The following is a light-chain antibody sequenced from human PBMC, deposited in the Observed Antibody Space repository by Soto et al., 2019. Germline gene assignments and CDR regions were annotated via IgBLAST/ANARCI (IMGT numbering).Light chain of an antibody. CDR2: QDT. J-gene: IGLJ2*01. Sequence: SYELTQSPSVSVSPGQTATITCSGDKLGDKYACWYQQMPGQSPLLVIYQDTKRPSGIPERFSGSNSGNTATLTISGTQAMDEADYYCQAWDSSTVVFGGGTQLTVL. CDR1: KLGDKY. V-gene: IGLV3-1*01. CDR3: QAWDSSTVV.